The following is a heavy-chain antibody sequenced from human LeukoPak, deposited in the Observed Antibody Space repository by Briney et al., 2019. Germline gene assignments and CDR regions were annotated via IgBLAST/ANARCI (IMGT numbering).Heavy chain of an antibody. J-gene: IGHJ4*02. CDR1: GFTFSSYG. CDR3: AKAKDYDFWSGWYYFDY. D-gene: IGHD3-3*01. V-gene: IGHV3-30*02. Sequence: GGSLRLSCAASGFTFSSYGMHWVRQAPGKGLEWVAFIRYDGSNKYYADSVKGRFTISRDNSKNTLYLQMNSLRAEDTAVYYCAKAKDYDFWSGWYYFDYWGQGTLVTVS. CDR2: IRYDGSNK.